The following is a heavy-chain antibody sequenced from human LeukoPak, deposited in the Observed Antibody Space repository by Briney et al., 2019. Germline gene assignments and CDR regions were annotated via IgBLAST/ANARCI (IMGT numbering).Heavy chain of an antibody. V-gene: IGHV4-34*01. CDR3: ASCFPSGSGNNWFDP. Sequence: SETLSLTCAVYGGSFSGYFWTWIRQPPGKGLEWIGEINHSGRTNYNPSLKSRVIISLDTSKNQFSLRLSSVTAADTAVYYCASCFPSGSGNNWFDPWGQGTLVTVSS. D-gene: IGHD3-10*01. CDR2: INHSGRT. J-gene: IGHJ5*02. CDR1: GGSFSGYF.